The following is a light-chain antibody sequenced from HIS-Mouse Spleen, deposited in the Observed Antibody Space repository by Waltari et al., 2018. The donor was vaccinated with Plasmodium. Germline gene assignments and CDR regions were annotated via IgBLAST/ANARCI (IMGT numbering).Light chain of an antibody. CDR3: QQSYSTPLT. CDR1: QSISSY. CDR2: AAS. J-gene: IGKJ4*01. Sequence: SSLSASIGDRVTITCRASQSISSYLNWYQQKPGKAPKLLIYAASSLQSGVPSRFSGSGSGTDFTLTISSLQPEDFATYYCQQSYSTPLTFGGGTKVEIK. V-gene: IGKV1-39*01.